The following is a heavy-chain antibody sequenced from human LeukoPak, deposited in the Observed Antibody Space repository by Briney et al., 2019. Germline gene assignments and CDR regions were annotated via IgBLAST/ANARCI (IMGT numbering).Heavy chain of an antibody. CDR3: ARDREVSYFDY. CDR1: GFTFSSDW. CDR2: ISYDGSNK. D-gene: IGHD3-16*02. J-gene: IGHJ4*02. Sequence: GGSLRLSCAVSGFTFSSDWMTWVRQAPGKGLEWVAVISYDGSNKYYADSMKGRFTISRDNSKNTLYLQMNSLRAEDTAVYYCARDREVSYFDYWGQGTLVTVSS. V-gene: IGHV3-30-3*01.